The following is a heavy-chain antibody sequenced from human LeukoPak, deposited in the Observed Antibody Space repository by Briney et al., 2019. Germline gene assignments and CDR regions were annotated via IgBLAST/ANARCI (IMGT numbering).Heavy chain of an antibody. Sequence: ASVKVSCKASGYTFTSYGISWVRQAPGQGLAWMGWISAYNGNTNYAQKLQGRVTMTTDTSTSTAYMELRSLRSDDTAVYYCARSAYYDFWSGYYESYYYYGMDVWGQGTTVTVSS. CDR2: ISAYNGNT. D-gene: IGHD3-3*01. V-gene: IGHV1-18*01. J-gene: IGHJ6*02. CDR1: GYTFTSYG. CDR3: ARSAYYDFWSGYYESYYYYGMDV.